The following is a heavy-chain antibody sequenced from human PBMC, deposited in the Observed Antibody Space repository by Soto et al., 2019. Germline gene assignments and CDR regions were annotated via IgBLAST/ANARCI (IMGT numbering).Heavy chain of an antibody. J-gene: IGHJ3*02. CDR1: GFTFSSYA. Sequence: PGGSLRLSCAASGFTFSSYAMSWVRQAPGKGLEWVSAISGSGGSTYYADSVKGRFTISRDNSKNTLYLQMNSLRAEDTAVYYCAKLGYCSSTSCPGGAFDIWGQGTMVTVSS. D-gene: IGHD2-2*01. V-gene: IGHV3-23*01. CDR3: AKLGYCSSTSCPGGAFDI. CDR2: ISGSGGST.